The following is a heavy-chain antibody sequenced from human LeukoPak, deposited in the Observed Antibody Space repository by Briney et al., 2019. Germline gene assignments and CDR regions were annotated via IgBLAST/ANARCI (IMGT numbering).Heavy chain of an antibody. CDR2: TSYDGSKK. V-gene: IGHV3-30-3*01. CDR3: TRNPEMQYWFDP. CDR1: GFTFRAHS. Sequence: GGSLRLSCAASGFTFRAHSMHWVRQTPGKGLEWVAFTSYDGSKKYYGDPVKGRFTISRDNSKNTLYLEVSTLRAEDTAVYYCTRNPEMQYWFDPWGQGTLVTVSS. J-gene: IGHJ5*02.